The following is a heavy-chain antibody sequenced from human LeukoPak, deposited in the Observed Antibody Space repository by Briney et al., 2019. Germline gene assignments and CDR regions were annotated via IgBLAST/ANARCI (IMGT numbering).Heavy chain of an antibody. CDR1: GYSISSGYY. V-gene: IGHV4-61*02. Sequence: PSETLSLTCTVSGYSISSGYYWGWIRQPAGKGLEWIGRIYTSGSTNYNPSLKSRVTISVDTSKNQFSLKLSSVTAADTAVYYCARDRYGSGSADYWGQGTLVTVSS. CDR2: IYTSGST. J-gene: IGHJ4*02. D-gene: IGHD3-10*01. CDR3: ARDRYGSGSADY.